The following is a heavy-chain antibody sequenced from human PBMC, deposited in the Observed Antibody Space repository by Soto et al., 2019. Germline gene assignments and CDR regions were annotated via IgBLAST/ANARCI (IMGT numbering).Heavy chain of an antibody. Sequence: GGSLRLSCAASGFTFSSYAMHWVRQAPGKGLEWVAVISYDGSNKYYADSVKGRFTISRDNSKSTLYLQMNSLRAEDTAVYYCARDRYSSSSGIYFDYWGQGTLVTVSS. J-gene: IGHJ4*02. CDR3: ARDRYSSSSGIYFDY. V-gene: IGHV3-30-3*01. CDR2: ISYDGSNK. CDR1: GFTFSSYA. D-gene: IGHD6-6*01.